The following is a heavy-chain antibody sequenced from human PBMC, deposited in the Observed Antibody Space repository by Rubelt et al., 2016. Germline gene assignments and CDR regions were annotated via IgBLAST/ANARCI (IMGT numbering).Heavy chain of an antibody. J-gene: IGHJ4*02. V-gene: IGHV4-39*01. D-gene: IGHD3-22*01. Sequence: QLQLQESGPGLVKPSETLSLTCTVSGGSTISNNYLWGWIRQPPGRGLVWFEHIDYNGGTHHTPPLQSPLTTSVDTSKKQISLELSSVSAADTAIYYCVRNLYDGSGYFFWGQGTLVTVSS. CDR2: IDYNGGT. CDR1: GGSTISNNYL. CDR3: VRNLYDGSGYFF.